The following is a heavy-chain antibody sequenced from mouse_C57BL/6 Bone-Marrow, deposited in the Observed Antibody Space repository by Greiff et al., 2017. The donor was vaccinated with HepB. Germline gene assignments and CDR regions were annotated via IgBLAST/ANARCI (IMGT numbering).Heavy chain of an antibody. CDR3: TSYGNYDY. Sequence: VQLKESGAELVRPGASVKLSCTASGFNIKDDYMHWVKQRPEQGLEWIGWIDPENGDTEYASKFQGKATITADTSSNTAYLQLSSLTSEETAVYYCTSYGNYDYWGQGTTLTVSS. J-gene: IGHJ2*01. D-gene: IGHD2-1*01. CDR1: GFNIKDDY. V-gene: IGHV14-4*01. CDR2: IDPENGDT.